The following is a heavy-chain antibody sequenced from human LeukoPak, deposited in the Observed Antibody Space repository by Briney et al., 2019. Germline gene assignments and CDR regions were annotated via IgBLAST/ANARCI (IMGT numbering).Heavy chain of an antibody. CDR2: IWYDRSKE. V-gene: IGHV3-33*01. CDR3: ARDECSTTSCYGS. D-gene: IGHD2-2*01. J-gene: IGHJ5*02. Sequence: PGGSLRLSCAASVFIFSDYVMHWVRQAPGRGLGWVAVIWYDRSKEYNADSVKGRFTISRDSSKNTVYLQMNSLRGEDTTVYYCARDECSTTSCYGSWGQRNLVTVSS. CDR1: VFIFSDYV.